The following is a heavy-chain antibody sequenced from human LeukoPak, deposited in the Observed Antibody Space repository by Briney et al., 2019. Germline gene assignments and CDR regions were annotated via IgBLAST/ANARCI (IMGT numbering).Heavy chain of an antibody. J-gene: IGHJ4*02. D-gene: IGHD2-21*01. CDR2: ISGSGGST. V-gene: IGHV3-23*01. CDR3: TRSVRNGHIDY. Sequence: GGSLRLSCAASGFTFSSYAMSWVRQAPGKVLEWVSAISGSGGSTYYADSVKGRFTISRDNAKNSLYLQMNSLRAEDTAVYYCTRSVRNGHIDYWGQGTLVTVSS. CDR1: GFTFSSYA.